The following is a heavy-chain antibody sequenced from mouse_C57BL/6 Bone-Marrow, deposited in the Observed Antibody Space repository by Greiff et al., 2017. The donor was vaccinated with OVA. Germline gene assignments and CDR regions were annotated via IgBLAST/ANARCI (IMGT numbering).Heavy chain of an antibody. J-gene: IGHJ1*03. V-gene: IGHV1-59*01. D-gene: IGHD1-1*01. CDR1: GYTFTSYW. CDR3: ARGNYYYGKGNWYFDV. Sequence: QVQLQQPGAELVRPGTSVKLSCKASGYTFTSYWMHWVKQRPGQGLEWIGVIDPSDSYTNYNQKFKGKATLTVDTSSSTAYMQLSSLTSEDSAVYYCARGNYYYGKGNWYFDVWGTGTTVTVSS. CDR2: IDPSDSYT.